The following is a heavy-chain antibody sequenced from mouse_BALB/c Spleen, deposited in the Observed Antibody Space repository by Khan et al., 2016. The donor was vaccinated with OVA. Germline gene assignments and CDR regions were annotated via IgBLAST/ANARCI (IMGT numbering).Heavy chain of an antibody. CDR1: GFTFSTYG. D-gene: IGHD1-1*01. CDR3: ARHWVGIMDY. CDR2: ISSAGTFT. Sequence: EVELVESGGDLVKPGGSLKLTCAASGFTFSTYGMSWVRQTPDKRLEWVATISSAGTFTYYPDSVKGRFTISSDNAKNNLYLQVNSLRSENTAMYYCARHWVGIMDYWGQGTSLTVSS. V-gene: IGHV5-6*01. J-gene: IGHJ4*01.